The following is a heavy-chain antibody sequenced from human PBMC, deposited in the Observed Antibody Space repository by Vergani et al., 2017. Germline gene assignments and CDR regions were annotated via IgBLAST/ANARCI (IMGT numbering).Heavy chain of an antibody. V-gene: IGHV3-15*07. CDR1: GFTFSNAW. D-gene: IGHD5-18*01. J-gene: IGHJ4*02. CDR3: TTNPLEIQPTGYYFDY. Sequence: EVQLVESGGGLVKPGGSLRLSCAASGFTFSNAWMNWVRQAPGKGLEWVGRIKSKTDGGTTDYAAPVKGRFTISRDDSKTTLYLQMNSLKTEDTAVYYXTTNPLEIQPTGYYFDYWGQGTLVTVSS. CDR2: IKSKTDGGTT.